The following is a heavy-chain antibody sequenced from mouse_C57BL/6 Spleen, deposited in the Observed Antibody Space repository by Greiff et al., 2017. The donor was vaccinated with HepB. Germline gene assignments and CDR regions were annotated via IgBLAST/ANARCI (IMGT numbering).Heavy chain of an antibody. D-gene: IGHD1-1*02. V-gene: IGHV1-26*01. CDR1: GYTFTDYY. CDR3: ARGGWAYYFDY. Sequence: VQLQQSGPELVKPGASVKISCKASGYTFTDYYMNWVKQSHGKSLEWIGDINPNNGGTSYNQKFKGKATLTVDKSSSTAYMELRSLTSEDSAVYYCARGGWAYYFDYWGQGNTLTGSS. CDR2: INPNNGGT. J-gene: IGHJ2*01.